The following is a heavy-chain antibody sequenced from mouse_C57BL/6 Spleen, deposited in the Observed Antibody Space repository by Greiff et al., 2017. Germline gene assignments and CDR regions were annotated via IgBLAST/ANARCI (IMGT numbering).Heavy chain of an antibody. Sequence: QVQLQQSGAELVMPGASVKLSCKASGYTFTSYWMHWVKQRPGQGLEWIGEIDPSDSYTNYNQKFKGKSTLTVDKSSSTAYMQLSSLTSEDSAVYYCARGEGNSYFDYWGQGTTLTVSS. J-gene: IGHJ2*01. CDR1: GYTFTSYW. D-gene: IGHD2-1*01. V-gene: IGHV1-69*01. CDR2: IDPSDSYT. CDR3: ARGEGNSYFDY.